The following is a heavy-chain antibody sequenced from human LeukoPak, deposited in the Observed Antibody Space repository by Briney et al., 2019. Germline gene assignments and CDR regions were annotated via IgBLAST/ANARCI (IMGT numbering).Heavy chain of an antibody. J-gene: IGHJ5*02. CDR3: ARASYGSGNWFDP. Sequence: SQTLSLTCTVSGGSISSGGYYWSWIRQHPGKGLEWIAYIYYSGSTYYNPSLKSRVTMSVYTSQNHFSLNLSSVTAADTAVYYCARASYGSGNWFDPWGQGTLVTVSS. CDR1: GGSISSGGYY. D-gene: IGHD3-10*01. V-gene: IGHV4-31*03. CDR2: IYYSGST.